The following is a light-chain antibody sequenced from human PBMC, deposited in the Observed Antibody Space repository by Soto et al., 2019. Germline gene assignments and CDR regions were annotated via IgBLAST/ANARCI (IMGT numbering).Light chain of an antibody. J-gene: IGKJ1*01. CDR1: QSVSSN. CDR2: GAS. CDR3: QQYNNWPPRGT. V-gene: IGKV3-15*01. Sequence: EIVMTQSPATLSVSTGERATLSCRASQSVSSNLAWYQQKPGQAPRLLIYGASTMATGIPARFSGSGSGTEFTLTISSLQSEDFAVYYCQQYNNWPPRGTFGQGTKVEIK.